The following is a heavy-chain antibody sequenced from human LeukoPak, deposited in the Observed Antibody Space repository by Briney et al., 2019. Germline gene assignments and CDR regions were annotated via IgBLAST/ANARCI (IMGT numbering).Heavy chain of an antibody. Sequence: GSLRLSCAASGFTFSSYAMNWVRQAPGKGLEWVSGISSSGGTTYYADSVKGRFTISRDNSKNTLYLQMNSLRGEDTAVYYCAKEDPGATFDCWGQGTLVTVSS. J-gene: IGHJ4*02. CDR3: AKEDPGATFDC. V-gene: IGHV3-23*01. CDR1: GFTFSSYA. CDR2: ISSSGGTT. D-gene: IGHD1-26*01.